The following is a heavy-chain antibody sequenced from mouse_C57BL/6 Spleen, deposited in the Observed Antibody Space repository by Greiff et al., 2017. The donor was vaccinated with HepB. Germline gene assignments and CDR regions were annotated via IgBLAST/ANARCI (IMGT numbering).Heavy chain of an antibody. CDR3: ARLYGRSYDYAMDY. Sequence: VQLQQSGAELVRPGTSVKLSCKASGYAFTNYLIEWVKQRPGQGLEWIGVINPGSGGTNYNEKFKGKATLTADKSSSTAYMQLSSLTSEDSAVYFCARLYGRSYDYAMDYWGQGTSVTVSS. V-gene: IGHV1-54*01. CDR1: GYAFTNYL. J-gene: IGHJ4*01. D-gene: IGHD1-1*01. CDR2: INPGSGGT.